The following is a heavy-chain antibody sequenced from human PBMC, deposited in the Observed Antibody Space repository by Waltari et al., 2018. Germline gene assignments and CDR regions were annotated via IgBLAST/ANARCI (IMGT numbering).Heavy chain of an antibody. V-gene: IGHV4-59*01. J-gene: IGHJ4*02. D-gene: IGHD2-15*01. CDR2: IHYSGST. Sequence: QVQLQESGPGLVKPSETLSLTCTVSGGSITSYYWSWIRQSPGKGLELIGYIHYSGSTNYNPSLKSRVTISVDTSKNQFSLKLTSVTAADTAVYYCARDGCSGGSCYPHYWGQGTLVTVSS. CDR1: GGSITSYY. CDR3: ARDGCSGGSCYPHY.